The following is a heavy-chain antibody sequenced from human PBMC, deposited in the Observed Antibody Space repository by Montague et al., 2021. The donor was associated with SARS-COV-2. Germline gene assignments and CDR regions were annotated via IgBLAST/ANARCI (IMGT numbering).Heavy chain of an antibody. V-gene: IGHV4-59*12. D-gene: IGHD5-24*01. J-gene: IGHJ2*01. CDR1: GGSISSYY. CDR2: IYYSGST. Sequence: SETLSLTCTVSGGSISSYYWSWIRQPPGKGLEWIGCIYYSGSTYYSPSLKSRASISVDTSKNQFSLKLSSVTAADTALYYCARDGYNAHQNYWYFDLWGRGTLVTVSS. CDR3: ARDGYNAHQNYWYFDL.